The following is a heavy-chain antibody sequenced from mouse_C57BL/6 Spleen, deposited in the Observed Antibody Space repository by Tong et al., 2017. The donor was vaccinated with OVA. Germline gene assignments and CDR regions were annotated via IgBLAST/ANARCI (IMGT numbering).Heavy chain of an antibody. V-gene: IGHV5-15*01. CDR2: ISNLAYSI. Sequence: EVQLQESGGGLVQPGGSLKLSCAASGFTFSDYGMAWVRQAPRKGPEWVAFISNLAYSIYYADTVTGRFTISRDNAKNNLYLQMSHLKSEDTAMYYCAREGYWGQGTTLTVSS. CDR1: GFTFSDYG. CDR3: AREGY. J-gene: IGHJ2*01.